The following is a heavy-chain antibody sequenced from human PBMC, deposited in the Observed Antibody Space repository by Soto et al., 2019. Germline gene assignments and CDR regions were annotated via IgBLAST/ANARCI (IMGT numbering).Heavy chain of an antibody. J-gene: IGHJ5*02. CDR3: ARGSIVVVPASYNWFDP. CDR2: IIPIFGTA. V-gene: IGHV1-69*01. Sequence: QVQLVQSGAEVKKPGSSVKVSCKASGGTFSSYAISWVRQAPGQGLEWMGGIIPIFGTANYAQKFQGRVTITADESTSTAYMEQSSLRSEDTAVYYCARGSIVVVPASYNWFDPWGQGTLVSVSS. CDR1: GGTFSSYA. D-gene: IGHD2-2*01.